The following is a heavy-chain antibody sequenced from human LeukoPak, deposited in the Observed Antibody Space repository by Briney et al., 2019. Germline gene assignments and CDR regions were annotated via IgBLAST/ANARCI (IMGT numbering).Heavy chain of an antibody. CDR3: ARNSGIGPAPYYYYGMDV. Sequence: ASEKVSCKASGYTFTSYAMHWVRQAPGQRLEWMGWINAGNGNTKYSQKFQARVTITRNTSASTAYMELSRLRSDDTAVYYCARNSGIGPAPYYYYGMDVWGQGTTVTVSS. D-gene: IGHD1-1*01. J-gene: IGHJ6*02. CDR1: GYTFTSYA. V-gene: IGHV1-3*01. CDR2: INAGNGNT.